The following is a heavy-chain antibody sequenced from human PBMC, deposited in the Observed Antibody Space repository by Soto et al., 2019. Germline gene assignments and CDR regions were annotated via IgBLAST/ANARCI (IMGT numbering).Heavy chain of an antibody. V-gene: IGHV3-74*01. CDR1: GFTFSSYW. D-gene: IGHD6-19*01. J-gene: IGHJ4*02. CDR3: ARVQRGGWYLSLDY. Sequence: EVQLVESGGGLVQPGGSLRLSCAASGFTFSSYWMHWVRQAPGKGLVWVSRINSDGSSTSYADSVKGRFTISRDNAKNTLYLQMNSLRAEDTAVYYCARVQRGGWYLSLDYWGQGTLVTVSS. CDR2: INSDGSST.